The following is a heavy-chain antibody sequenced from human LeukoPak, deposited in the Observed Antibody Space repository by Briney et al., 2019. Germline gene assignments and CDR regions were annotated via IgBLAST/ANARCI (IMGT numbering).Heavy chain of an antibody. CDR3: AKTTVGYSSGRFPGWPADY. J-gene: IGHJ4*02. V-gene: IGHV3-23*01. CDR2: LFGSGGSA. Sequence: GSLRLSCTASGFAFGSYAMYWVRQAPGKGLEWVSGLFGSGGSAHYADSVKGRFTISRDNSKNTVYLEMNSLGVEDTAVYYCAKTTVGYSSGRFPGWPADYWGQGTLVTVSS. D-gene: IGHD2-15*01. CDR1: GFAFGSYA.